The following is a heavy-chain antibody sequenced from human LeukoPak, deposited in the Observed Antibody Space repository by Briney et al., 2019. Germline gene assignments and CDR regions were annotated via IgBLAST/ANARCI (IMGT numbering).Heavy chain of an antibody. J-gene: IGHJ5*02. CDR3: ARSVVLRFLEWFSANWFDP. D-gene: IGHD3-3*01. CDR2: IFPSGGEI. V-gene: IGHV3-21*01. Sequence: GGSLRLSCAASGFTFSSYSMNWVRQAPGKGLEWVSSIFPSGGEIHYADSVRGRFTISRDNSKSTLSLQMNSLRAEDTAVYYCARSVVLRFLEWFSANWFDPWGQGTLVTVSS. CDR1: GFTFSSYS.